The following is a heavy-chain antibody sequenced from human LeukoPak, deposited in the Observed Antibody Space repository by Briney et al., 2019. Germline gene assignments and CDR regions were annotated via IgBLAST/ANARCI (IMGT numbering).Heavy chain of an antibody. CDR3: ARVNSGAEMNIDY. J-gene: IGHJ4*02. V-gene: IGHV4-38-2*02. Sequence: PSETLSLTCTVSGYSISSGYYWGWIRQPPGKGLEWIGSIYHSGSTYYNPSLKSRVTISVDTSKNQFSLKLSSVTAADTAVYYCARVNSGAEMNIDYWGQGTLVTVS. CDR1: GYSISSGYY. CDR2: IYHSGST. D-gene: IGHD3-10*01.